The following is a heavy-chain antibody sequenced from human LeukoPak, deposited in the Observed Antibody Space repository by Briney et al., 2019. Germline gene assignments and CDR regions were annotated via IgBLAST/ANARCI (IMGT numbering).Heavy chain of an antibody. V-gene: IGHV3-23*01. CDR2: LSGSGTNT. D-gene: IGHD1-14*01. Sequence: GGSLRLSCAASGFNFRMFAMTWVRQAPGKGLKWVSTLSGSGTNTFDADSVKGRFTITRGNSKNTLYLQMKNLRAEDTAVYYCAKYTSDPTSEVYYFDSWGQGTRVTVS. J-gene: IGHJ4*02. CDR1: GFNFRMFA. CDR3: AKYTSDPTSEVYYFDS.